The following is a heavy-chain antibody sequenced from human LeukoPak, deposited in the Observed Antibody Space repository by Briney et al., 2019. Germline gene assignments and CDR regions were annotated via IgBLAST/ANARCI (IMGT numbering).Heavy chain of an antibody. D-gene: IGHD3-22*01. CDR1: GYTFTSYY. Sequence: ASVKVSCKASGYTFTSYYMHWVRQAPGQGLEWMGIINHSGGSSSYAQKFQGRVTMTRDTSTSTVYMELSSLRSEDTAVYYCARAVRDSSGLRDAFDIWGQGTMVTVSS. V-gene: IGHV1-46*01. J-gene: IGHJ3*02. CDR3: ARAVRDSSGLRDAFDI. CDR2: INHSGGSS.